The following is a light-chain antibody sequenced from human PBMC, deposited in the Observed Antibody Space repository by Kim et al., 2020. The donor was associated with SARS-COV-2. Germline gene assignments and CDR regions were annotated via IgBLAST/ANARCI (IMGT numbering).Light chain of an antibody. CDR1: QSLRHSDGKTD. CDR3: MHTIKRPLT. V-gene: IGKV2D-29*01. CDR2: ESS. J-gene: IGKJ1*01. Sequence: PASIACKSSQSLRHSDGKTDVDWVLQRPGQTPQHLTYESSKRFSGVPDRFSGSGAGTEFTLRISRVEAEDVGVYYCMHTIKRPLTFGQGTKVDIK.